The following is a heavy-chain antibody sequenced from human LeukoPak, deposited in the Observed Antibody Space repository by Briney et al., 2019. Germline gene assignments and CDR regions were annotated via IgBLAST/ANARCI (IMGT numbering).Heavy chain of an antibody. V-gene: IGHV4-34*08. Sequence: GSLRLSCAASGFTFSSYAMHWVRQPPGKGLEWIGEINQNGITNYNPSLTSRATISVAPSKNQIFLKLTSVTAADAGTYYCARLGAGGGGLEYWGQGMLVTVAS. CDR3: ARLGAGGGGLEY. CDR2: INQNGIT. J-gene: IGHJ4*02. CDR1: GFTFSSYA. D-gene: IGHD4-23*01.